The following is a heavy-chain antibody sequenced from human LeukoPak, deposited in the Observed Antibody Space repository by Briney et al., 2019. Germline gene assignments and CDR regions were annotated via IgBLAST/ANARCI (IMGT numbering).Heavy chain of an antibody. J-gene: IGHJ5*02. Sequence: SETLSLTCTVSGGSISSGGYYWSWIRQHPGKGLEWIGYIYYSGSTYYNPSLKSRVTISVDTSKNQFSLKLSSVTAADTAVYYCASLIGAAAGPDVGWFDPWGQGTLVTVSS. CDR3: ASLIGAAAGPDVGWFDP. CDR2: IYYSGST. CDR1: GGSISSGGYY. V-gene: IGHV4-31*03. D-gene: IGHD6-13*01.